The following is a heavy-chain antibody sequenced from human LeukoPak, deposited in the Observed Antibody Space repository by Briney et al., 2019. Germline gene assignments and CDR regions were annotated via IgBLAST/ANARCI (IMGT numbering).Heavy chain of an antibody. J-gene: IGHJ4*02. CDR1: GYTFTNYG. V-gene: IGHV1-18*01. CDR3: ARGGEQPLSYYFDY. D-gene: IGHD1/OR15-1a*01. CDR2: ISAYDGNT. Sequence: ASVKVSCKSSGYTFTNYGFNWVRQAPGQGLEWMGWISAYDGNTRYAQEFQGRVTMTIDASTTTAYMELRSLRSDDTALYFCARGGEQPLSYYFDYWGQGTLVTVSS.